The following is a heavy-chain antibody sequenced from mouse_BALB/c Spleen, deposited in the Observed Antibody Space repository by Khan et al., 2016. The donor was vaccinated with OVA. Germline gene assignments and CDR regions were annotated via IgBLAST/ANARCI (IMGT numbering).Heavy chain of an antibody. Sequence: EVQLQESGPGLVKPSQSLSLTCTVTGYSITSGYAWNWIRQFPGNKLEWMGYIRYSGGTSYNPSLKSRISITRDTSKNQFFLQLNSVTTEDTATYYCARVNYYGYYFDYWGQGTTLTVSS. V-gene: IGHV3-2*02. CDR1: GYSITSGYA. CDR3: ARVNYYGYYFDY. D-gene: IGHD1-1*01. J-gene: IGHJ2*01. CDR2: IRYSGGT.